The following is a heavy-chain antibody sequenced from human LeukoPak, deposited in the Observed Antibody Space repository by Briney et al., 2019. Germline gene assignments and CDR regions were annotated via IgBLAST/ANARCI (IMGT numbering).Heavy chain of an antibody. CDR2: INPNNDDT. V-gene: IGHV1-2*02. J-gene: IGHJ4*02. CDR3: ARLPAAISGTPYFDS. CDR1: GYTFTAYY. Sequence: GASVKVSCKASGYTFTAYYMHWARQAPGQGLEWMGWINPNNDDTKYAQKFQGRVTMTRDTSISTAYMELSRLRSDDTAVYYCARLPAAISGTPYFDSWGQGTLVTVSS. D-gene: IGHD2-2*02.